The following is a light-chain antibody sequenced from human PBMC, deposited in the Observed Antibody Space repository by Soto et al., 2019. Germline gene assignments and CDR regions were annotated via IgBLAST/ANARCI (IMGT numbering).Light chain of an antibody. CDR2: DAA. CDR1: QSVSDF. Sequence: EIVLTQSPGTLSLFPGERATLSCRAIQSVSDFLAWYQQKPGQAPRLLIYDAAKRAPGIPARFSGSGSGTDFTLTISSLEPEDSAVYYCQQRSNWPIFTFGPGTKV. V-gene: IGKV3-11*01. CDR3: QQRSNWPIFT. J-gene: IGKJ3*01.